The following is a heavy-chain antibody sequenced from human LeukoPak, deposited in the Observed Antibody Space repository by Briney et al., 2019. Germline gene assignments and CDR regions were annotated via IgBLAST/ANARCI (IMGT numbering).Heavy chain of an antibody. V-gene: IGHV1-46*01. CDR3: AREYSDSSGYFLTVYYLDY. Sequence: GASVKVSCKASGYTFTNNYIHWVRQAPGQGLEWMGIINPSGGGTTYAQKFQGRVTMTRDTSTSTVSMELSSLRSEDTAVYYCAREYSDSSGYFLTVYYLDYWGQGTLVTVSS. CDR2: INPSGGGT. CDR1: GYTFTNNY. D-gene: IGHD3-22*01. J-gene: IGHJ4*02.